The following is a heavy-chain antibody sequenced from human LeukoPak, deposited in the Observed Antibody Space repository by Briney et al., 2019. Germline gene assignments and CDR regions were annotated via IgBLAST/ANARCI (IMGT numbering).Heavy chain of an antibody. Sequence: GGSLRLSCTASGFTVSGNYMSWVRQAPGKGLEWVSIIYSGGSTYYADSVQGRSTISRDNSKNTLYLQMNSLRAEDTAVYYCARVGYVGAFDIWGQGTMVTVSS. D-gene: IGHD5-18*01. CDR3: ARVGYVGAFDI. CDR2: IYSGGST. V-gene: IGHV3-53*01. J-gene: IGHJ3*02. CDR1: GFTVSGNY.